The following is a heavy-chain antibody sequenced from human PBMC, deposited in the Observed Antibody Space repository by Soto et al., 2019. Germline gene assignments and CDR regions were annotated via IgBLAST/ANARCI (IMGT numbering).Heavy chain of an antibody. V-gene: IGHV1-24*01. CDR2: FDPEDGET. CDR3: ATSPKYYYDGSGYLPIDY. J-gene: IGHJ4*02. CDR1: GYTLTELS. D-gene: IGHD3-22*01. Sequence: GASVKVSCKVSGYTLTELSMHWVRQAPGKGLEWMGGFDPEDGETIYAQKFQGRVTMTEDTSTDTAYMELSSLRSEDTAVYYCATSPKYYYDGSGYLPIDYWGQGTLVTVSS.